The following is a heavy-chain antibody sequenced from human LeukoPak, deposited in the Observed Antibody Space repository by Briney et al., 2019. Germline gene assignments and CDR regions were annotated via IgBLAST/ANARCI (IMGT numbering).Heavy chain of an antibody. D-gene: IGHD2-15*01. J-gene: IGHJ6*03. V-gene: IGHV3-30*04. CDR1: GFTFSSFA. CDR3: ARGKIDQQGWQHYYYYMDV. CDR2: ILYDGSNK. Sequence: QTGGSLRLSCAASGFTFSSFAMHWVRQAPGKGLEWVALILYDGSNKYYAESVKGRFTISRDNSRNTVYLQMNSLSTEDTGIYFCARGKIDQQGWQHYYYYMDVWGKGTPVTVSS.